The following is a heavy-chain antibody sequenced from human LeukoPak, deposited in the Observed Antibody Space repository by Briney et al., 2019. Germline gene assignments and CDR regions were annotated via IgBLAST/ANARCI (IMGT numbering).Heavy chain of an antibody. CDR2: IYYSGST. D-gene: IGHD6-6*01. Sequence: SETLSLTCTVSGGSISSSSYYWGWIRQPPGKGLEWIGSIYYSGSTYYNPSLKSRVTISVDTSKNQFSLKLSSVTAADTAVYYCARRGVAARTFDYWGQGTLVTVSS. V-gene: IGHV4-39*01. CDR3: ARRGVAARTFDY. J-gene: IGHJ4*02. CDR1: GGSISSSSYY.